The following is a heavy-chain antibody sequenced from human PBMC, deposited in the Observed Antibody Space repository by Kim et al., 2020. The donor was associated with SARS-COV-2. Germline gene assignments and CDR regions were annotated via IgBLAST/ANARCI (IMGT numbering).Heavy chain of an antibody. J-gene: IGHJ6*03. Sequence: GGSLRLSCAASGFTFDDYGMSWVRQAPGKGLEWVSGIKWNGGSTGYADSVKGRFIISRDNAKNSLYLQMNSLRAEDTALYHCARGGAAAPLTLSDYYYYMYVWGDGTTVTVSS. D-gene: IGHD6-13*01. CDR1: GFTFDDYG. CDR3: ARGGAAAPLTLSDYYYYMYV. V-gene: IGHV3-20*01. CDR2: IKWNGGST.